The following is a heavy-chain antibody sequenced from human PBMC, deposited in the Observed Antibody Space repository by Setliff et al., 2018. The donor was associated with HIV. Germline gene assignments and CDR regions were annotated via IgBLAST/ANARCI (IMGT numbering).Heavy chain of an antibody. V-gene: IGHV1-46*01. CDR1: RYTFSGHY. J-gene: IGHJ5*02. Sequence: EASVKVSCKPSRYTFSGHYIHWVRQAPGQGLEWMGIINFGGAGTSYSGSTSYAQKFQGRVTMTRDTSTSTVYMELNSLGSEDTAVYFCARGFSVYSSSDPLLNWFDPWGQGTLVTVSS. CDR2: INFGGAGTSYSGST. CDR3: ARGFSVYSSSDPLLNWFDP. D-gene: IGHD6-6*01.